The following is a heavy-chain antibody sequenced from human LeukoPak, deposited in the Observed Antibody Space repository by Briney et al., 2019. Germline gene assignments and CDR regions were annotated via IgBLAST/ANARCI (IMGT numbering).Heavy chain of an antibody. CDR2: ISSSGSSI. V-gene: IGHV3-11*04. D-gene: IGHD6-13*01. J-gene: IGHJ6*03. CDR1: GFTFSDYY. Sequence: GGSLRLSCAASGFTFSDYYMSWIRQAPGKGLEWVSFISSSGSSIDYADSVKGRFTISRDNAKNSLYLQMNSLRAEDTAVYYCARAAAASNYYYYYYMDVWGKGTTVTVSS. CDR3: ARAAAASNYYYYYYMDV.